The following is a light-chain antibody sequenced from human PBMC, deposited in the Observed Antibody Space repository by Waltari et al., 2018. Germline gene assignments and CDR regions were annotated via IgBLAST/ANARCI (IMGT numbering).Light chain of an antibody. J-gene: IGLJ2*01. V-gene: IGLV2-14*01. Sequence: QSALTQPASVSGSPGQSITISCTGTSSDVGGYNYVSWYQQHPGKAPKLMIYEVSNRPSGVSNRVSGSKSGNTASLTISGRQAEDEADYYCSSYTSSSTVVFGGGTKLTVL. CDR2: EVS. CDR3: SSYTSSSTVV. CDR1: SSDVGGYNY.